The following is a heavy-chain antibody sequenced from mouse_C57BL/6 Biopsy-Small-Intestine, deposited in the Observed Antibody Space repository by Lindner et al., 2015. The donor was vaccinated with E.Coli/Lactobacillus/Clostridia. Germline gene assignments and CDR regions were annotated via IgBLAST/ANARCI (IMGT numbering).Heavy chain of an antibody. J-gene: IGHJ2*01. Sequence: VQLQESGAELVRPGASVKLSCKASAFTFTDYYINWLKQRPGQGLEWVARIYPGSGDAYYSEKFEAKATLTAEKSSTTAYMQLSSLTSEDSAVYFCARPFDGYYLDYWGQGTTLTVSS. CDR2: IYPGSGDA. D-gene: IGHD2-3*01. CDR3: ARPFDGYYLDY. V-gene: IGHV1-76*01. CDR1: AFTFTDYY.